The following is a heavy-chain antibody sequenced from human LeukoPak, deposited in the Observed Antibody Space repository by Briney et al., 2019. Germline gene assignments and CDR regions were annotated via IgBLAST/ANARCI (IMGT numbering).Heavy chain of an antibody. CDR3: ARGRGFDP. V-gene: IGHV4-39*07. CDR1: GGSISRSSYY. J-gene: IGHJ5*02. Sequence: SETLSLTCAVSGGSISRSSYYWAWIRQPPGKGLEWIGEINHSGSTNYNPSLKSRVTISVDTSKNQFSLKLSSVTAADTAVYYCARGRGFDPWGQGTLVTVSS. CDR2: INHSGST.